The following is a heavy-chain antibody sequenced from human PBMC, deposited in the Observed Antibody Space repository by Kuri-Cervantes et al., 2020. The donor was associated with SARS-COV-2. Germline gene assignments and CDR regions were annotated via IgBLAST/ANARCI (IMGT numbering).Heavy chain of an antibody. V-gene: IGHV5-51*01. CDR3: AGRDGWGVFDP. J-gene: IGHJ5*02. CDR2: IYPGDSDT. D-gene: IGHD3-10*01. CDR1: GYSLSTYW. Sequence: GESLKISCKASGYSLSTYWIAWVRQMPGKGLEWMGIIYPGDSDTRYSPSFQGQVTISADKSISTAYLQWSSLKASDTAMYYCAGRDGWGVFDPWGQGTLVTVSS.